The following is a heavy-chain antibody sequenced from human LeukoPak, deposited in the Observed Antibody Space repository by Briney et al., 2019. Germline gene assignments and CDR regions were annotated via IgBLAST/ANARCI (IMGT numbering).Heavy chain of an antibody. CDR2: IYYSGST. CDR3: ARATYSSGWGTSDY. V-gene: IGHV4-59*01. J-gene: IGHJ4*02. CDR1: GGSISSYY. Sequence: SETLSLTRTVSGGSISSYYWSWIRQPPGKGLEWIGYIYYSGSTNYNPSLKSRVTISVDTSKNQFSLKLSSVTAADTAVYYCARATYSSGWGTSDYWGQGTLITVSS. D-gene: IGHD6-19*01.